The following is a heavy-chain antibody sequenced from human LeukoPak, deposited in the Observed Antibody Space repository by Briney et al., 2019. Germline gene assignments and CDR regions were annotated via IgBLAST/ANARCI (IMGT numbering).Heavy chain of an antibody. CDR3: ARALYDSSGYYPGY. J-gene: IGHJ4*02. Sequence: GDSVKVSCKASGYTFTSYGISWVRQAPGQGLEWMGWISAYNGNTNYAQKLQGRVTMTTDTSTSTAYMELRSLRSDDTAVYYCARALYDSSGYYPGYWGQGTLVTVSS. D-gene: IGHD3-22*01. V-gene: IGHV1-18*01. CDR1: GYTFTSYG. CDR2: ISAYNGNT.